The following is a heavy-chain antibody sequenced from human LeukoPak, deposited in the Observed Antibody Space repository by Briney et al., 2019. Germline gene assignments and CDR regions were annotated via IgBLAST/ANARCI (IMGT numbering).Heavy chain of an antibody. J-gene: IGHJ3*02. D-gene: IGHD4-17*01. CDR3: ARLSTVTTLHAFDI. CDR1: GGSFSGYY. V-gene: IGHV4-34*01. Sequence: KSSETLSLTCAVYGGSFSGYYWSWIRQPPGKGLEWIGEINHSGSTNYNPSLKSRVTISVDTSKNQFSLKLSSVTAADTAVYYCARLSTVTTLHAFDIWGQGTMVTVSS. CDR2: INHSGST.